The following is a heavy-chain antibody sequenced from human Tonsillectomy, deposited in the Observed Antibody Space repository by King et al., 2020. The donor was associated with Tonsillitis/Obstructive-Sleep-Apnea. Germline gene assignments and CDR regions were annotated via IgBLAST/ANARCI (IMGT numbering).Heavy chain of an antibody. CDR3: ARDHNYEDYCDH. J-gene: IGHJ4*02. CDR1: GFTFSDYY. V-gene: IGHV3-11*06. CDR2: ISSRSRYT. D-gene: IGHD1-1*01. Sequence: VQLVESGGGLVKPGGSLRLSCAASGFTFSDYYMSWIRQAPGKGLEGVSYISSRSRYTKYADSVKGRFTISRDNDKNSLYLQMNSLRAEDTAVYYCARDHNYEDYCDHWGQGTLVTVSS.